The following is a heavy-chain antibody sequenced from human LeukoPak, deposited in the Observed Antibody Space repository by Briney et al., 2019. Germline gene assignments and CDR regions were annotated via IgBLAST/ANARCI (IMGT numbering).Heavy chain of an antibody. V-gene: IGHV3-23*01. CDR3: AKDGLDYDFWSGYYNVGYFDY. CDR1: GFTFSSYA. D-gene: IGHD3-3*01. CDR2: ISGSGGST. J-gene: IGHJ4*02. Sequence: GGSLRLSCAASGFTFSSYAMSWIRQAPGKGLEWVSAISGSGGSTYYADSVKGRFTISRDNSKNTLYLQMNSLRAEDTAVYYCAKDGLDYDFWSGYYNVGYFDYWGQGTLVTVSS.